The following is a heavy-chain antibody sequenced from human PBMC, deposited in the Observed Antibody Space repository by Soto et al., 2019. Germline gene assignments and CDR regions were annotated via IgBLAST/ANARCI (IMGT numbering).Heavy chain of an antibody. CDR3: AKHAEYQLVSWFDP. Sequence: EVQLVETGGGLAQPGGSLRLSCAVSGFSFSTYAMSWVRQAPGKGLEWVSGISAGGGNTYYADSVRGRFTISRDNSKDTLYLQITSLRAEDTAFYYCAKHAEYQLVSWFDPWGQGTLVTVSS. CDR2: ISAGGGNT. V-gene: IGHV3-23*04. D-gene: IGHD2-2*01. CDR1: GFSFSTYA. J-gene: IGHJ5*02.